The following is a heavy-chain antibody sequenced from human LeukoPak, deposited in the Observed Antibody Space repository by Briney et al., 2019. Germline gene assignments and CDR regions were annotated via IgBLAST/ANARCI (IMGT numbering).Heavy chain of an antibody. V-gene: IGHV1-2*02. Sequence: ASVKVSCKASGYTFTGYYMHWVRQAPGQGLEWMGWINPNSGGTNYAQKFQGRVTMTRDTSISIAYMELSRLRSDDTAVYYCARGPLYNWNHRGAFDIWGQGTMVTVSS. CDR2: INPNSGGT. CDR1: GYTFTGYY. J-gene: IGHJ3*02. D-gene: IGHD1-14*01. CDR3: ARGPLYNWNHRGAFDI.